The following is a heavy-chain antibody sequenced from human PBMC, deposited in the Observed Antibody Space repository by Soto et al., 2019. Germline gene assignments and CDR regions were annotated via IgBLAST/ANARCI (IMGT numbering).Heavy chain of an antibody. CDR1: GYSISSGYY. J-gene: IGHJ4*02. V-gene: IGHV4-38-2*01. Sequence: SETLSLTCAVSGYSISSGYYWGWIRQPPGKGLEWIGSIYNSGSTNYNPSLKSRVTISEDTSKSQFSLKVNPMTAADTAVYYCARYRREAVAGYTLDNWGQGILVTVSS. CDR3: ARYRREAVAGYTLDN. CDR2: IYNSGST. D-gene: IGHD6-13*01.